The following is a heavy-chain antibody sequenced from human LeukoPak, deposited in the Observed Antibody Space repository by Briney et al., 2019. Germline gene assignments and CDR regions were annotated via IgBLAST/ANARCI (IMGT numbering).Heavy chain of an antibody. Sequence: ASVKVSCKASGYTLTDYYMSWVRQGPGQGLEWMGWINPNSGDTKYAEKFQGRVTMTRDTSISTAYMELSRLKSDDTAVYYCARDRFYFGSGSSQDSWGQGTLVTVSS. J-gene: IGHJ4*02. CDR1: GYTLTDYY. CDR3: ARDRFYFGSGSSQDS. D-gene: IGHD3-10*01. CDR2: INPNSGDT. V-gene: IGHV1-2*02.